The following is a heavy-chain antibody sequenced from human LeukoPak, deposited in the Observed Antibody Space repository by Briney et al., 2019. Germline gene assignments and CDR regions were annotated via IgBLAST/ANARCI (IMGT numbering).Heavy chain of an antibody. CDR1: GFTFSSSG. Sequence: GGTLRLSCAASGFTFSSSGMHWVRQAPGKGLEWVAFIRYDGSSKYFAHSVKGRFAISRDNSKDTLYLQMNSLRAEDTAVYYCAKGLTFGFDYWGQGTLVTVSS. J-gene: IGHJ4*02. D-gene: IGHD3-16*01. CDR3: AKGLTFGFDY. V-gene: IGHV3-30*02. CDR2: IRYDGSSK.